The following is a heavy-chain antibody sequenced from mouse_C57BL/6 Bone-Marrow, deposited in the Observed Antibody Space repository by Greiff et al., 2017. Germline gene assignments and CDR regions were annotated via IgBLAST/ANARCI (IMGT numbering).Heavy chain of an antibody. D-gene: IGHD1-1*01. CDR2: IYPSSGNT. J-gene: IGHJ2*01. Sequence: VQRVESGAELARPGASVKLSCTASGYTFTSYGISWVKQRTGQGLEWIGEIYPSSGNTYYNEKFKGKATLTADKSSSTAYMELRSLTSEDSAVYFCARWTTVVAFEDWGQGTTLTGSS. CDR1: GYTFTSYG. CDR3: ARWTTVVAFED. V-gene: IGHV1-81*01.